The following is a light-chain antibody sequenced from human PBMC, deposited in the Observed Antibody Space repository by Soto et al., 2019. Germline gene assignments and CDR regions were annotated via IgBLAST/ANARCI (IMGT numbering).Light chain of an antibody. J-gene: IGLJ1*01. Sequence: QSVLTQPPSASATPGQRVTISCSGGSSNIGSNTVSWYQQVPGTAPKLLIFNDNMRPSGVPDRFSGSKSGPSASLAISGLQSEDEADYHCAPWDDRLNGQVFGTGTKLTVL. CDR2: NDN. CDR3: APWDDRLNGQV. V-gene: IGLV1-44*01. CDR1: SSNIGSNT.